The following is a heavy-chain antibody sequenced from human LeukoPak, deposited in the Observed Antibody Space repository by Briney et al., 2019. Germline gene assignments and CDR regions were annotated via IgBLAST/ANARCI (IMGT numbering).Heavy chain of an antibody. V-gene: IGHV1-69*13. Sequence: SVKVSCEASGGTFSSYAISWVRQAPGQGLEWMGGIIPIFGTANYAQKFQGRVTITADESTSTAYMELSSLRSEDTAVYYCATSGRGYSYGYEGYFDYWGQGTLVTDSS. J-gene: IGHJ4*02. D-gene: IGHD5-18*01. CDR2: IIPIFGTA. CDR3: ATSGRGYSYGYEGYFDY. CDR1: GGTFSSYA.